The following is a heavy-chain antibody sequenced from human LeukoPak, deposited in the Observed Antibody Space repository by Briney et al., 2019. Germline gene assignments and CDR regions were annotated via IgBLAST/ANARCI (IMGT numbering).Heavy chain of an antibody. J-gene: IGHJ6*02. CDR1: GGTFSSYA. CDR2: IIPILGIA. V-gene: IGHV1-69*04. CDR3: ARGGSSWYYYYGMDV. D-gene: IGHD6-13*01. Sequence: SVKVSCKASGGTFSSYAISWVRQAPGQGLEWMGRIIPILGIANYAQKFQGRVTITADKSTSTAYMELRSLRSDDTAVYYCARGGSSWYYYYGMDVWGQGTTVTVSS.